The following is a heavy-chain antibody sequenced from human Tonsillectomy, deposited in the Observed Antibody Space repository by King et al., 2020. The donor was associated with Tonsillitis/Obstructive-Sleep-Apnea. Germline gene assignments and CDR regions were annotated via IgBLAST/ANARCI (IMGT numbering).Heavy chain of an antibody. J-gene: IGHJ2*01. D-gene: IGHD3-22*01. CDR1: GGSISSGGYY. V-gene: IGHV4-31*03. CDR3: ARTYYDSSGYYFPNNWYFDL. Sequence: VQLQESGPGLVKPSQTLSLTCTVSGGSISSGGYYWSWIRQHPGKGLEWIGYIYYSGSTYYNPSLKSRVTISVDTSKNQFSLKLSSVTAADTAVYYCARTYYDSSGYYFPNNWYFDLRGRGTLVTVSS. CDR2: IYYSGST.